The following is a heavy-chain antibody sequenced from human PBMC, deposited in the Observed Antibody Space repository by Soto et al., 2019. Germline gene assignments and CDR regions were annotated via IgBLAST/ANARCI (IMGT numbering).Heavy chain of an antibody. CDR3: ARHPERIAKIGGFDP. Sequence: GSLRLSCAASGFTFSSYSMNWVRQAPGKGLEWVSYISSSSSTIYYADSVKGRFTISRDNAKNSLYLQMNSLRAEDTAVYYCARHPERIAKIGGFDPWGQGPLVTFLL. CDR2: ISSSSSTI. CDR1: GFTFSSYS. J-gene: IGHJ5*02. D-gene: IGHD6-13*01. V-gene: IGHV3-48*01.